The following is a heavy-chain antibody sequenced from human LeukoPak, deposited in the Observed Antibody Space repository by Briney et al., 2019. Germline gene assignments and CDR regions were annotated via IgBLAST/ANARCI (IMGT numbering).Heavy chain of an antibody. Sequence: GGSLRLSCAASGFTFSSYSMNWVRQAPGKGLEWVSSISSSSSYIYYADSVKGRFTISRDNAKNSLYLQMNSLRAEDTAVYYCARLQQQLAPGYYYGMDVWGQGTTATVSS. J-gene: IGHJ6*02. V-gene: IGHV3-21*01. CDR2: ISSSSSYI. CDR1: GFTFSSYS. CDR3: ARLQQQLAPGYYYGMDV. D-gene: IGHD6-13*01.